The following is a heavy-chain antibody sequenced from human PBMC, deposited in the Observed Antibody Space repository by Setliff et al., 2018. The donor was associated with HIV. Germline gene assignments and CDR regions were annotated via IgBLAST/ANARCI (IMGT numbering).Heavy chain of an antibody. CDR3: ARGGRLQYFEWPSYAMDV. CDR2: ISSTGAHI. J-gene: IGHJ6*02. Sequence: GGSLRLSCEASGFIFSDYFMTWIRQAPGKGLEWVASISSTGAHISTADSLKGRFTISRDNGRNSLYLQMSSLRAEDTALYYCARGGRLQYFEWPSYAMDVWGQGTTVTVSS. CDR1: GFIFSDYF. V-gene: IGHV3-21*06. D-gene: IGHD3-9*01.